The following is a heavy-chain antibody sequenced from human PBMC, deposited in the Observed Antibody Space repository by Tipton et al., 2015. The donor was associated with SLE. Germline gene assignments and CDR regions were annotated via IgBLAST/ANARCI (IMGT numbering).Heavy chain of an antibody. CDR2: IHQSGST. J-gene: IGHJ4*02. CDR3: GTVPYILY. CDR1: GYSISSGYY. V-gene: IGHV4-38-2*01. D-gene: IGHD4-17*01. Sequence: GLVKPSETLSLTCAVSGYSISSGYYWGWIRQPPGKGLEWIGSIHQSGSTDYNLSLKSRVTISVDTSKNQFSLKLSSVTAADTAVYYCGTVPYILYWGQGTLVTVSS.